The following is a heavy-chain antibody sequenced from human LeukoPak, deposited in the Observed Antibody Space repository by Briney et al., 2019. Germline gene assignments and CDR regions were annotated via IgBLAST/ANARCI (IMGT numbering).Heavy chain of an antibody. CDR3: ASLGYCSSTSCYKGVQAFDI. CDR2: IYHSGST. CDR1: GYSISSGYY. Sequence: SETLSLTCTVSGYSISSGYYWGWIRQPPGKVLEWIGSIYHSGSTYYNPSLKSRVTISVDTSKNQFSLKLSSVTAADTAVYYCASLGYCSSTSCYKGVQAFDIWGQGTMVTVSS. V-gene: IGHV4-38-2*02. D-gene: IGHD2-2*02. J-gene: IGHJ3*02.